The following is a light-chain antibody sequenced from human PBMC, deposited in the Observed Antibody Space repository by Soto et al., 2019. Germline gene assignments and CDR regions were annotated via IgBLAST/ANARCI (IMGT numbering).Light chain of an antibody. J-gene: IGKJ1*01. CDR2: DAS. CDR1: QMSSSW. Sequence: DIQMTQSPSALSAPVGDRPTITRRASQMSSSWLAWYQQRPGKAPKLLIYDASTLQSGVPSRYSGSGSGTEFTLTISSLQPEDFATYCCQQSYSTPRTFGQGTKVDI. CDR3: QQSYSTPRT. V-gene: IGKV1-39*01.